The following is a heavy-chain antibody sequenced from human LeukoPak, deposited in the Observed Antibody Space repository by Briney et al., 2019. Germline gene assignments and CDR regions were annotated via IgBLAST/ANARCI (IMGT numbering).Heavy chain of an antibody. D-gene: IGHD6-13*01. J-gene: IGHJ4*02. CDR1: GFTFSSYW. CDR2: INSDGSST. V-gene: IGHV3-74*01. CDR3: ARGQQLTLFDY. Sequence: GGSLRLSCAASGFTFSSYWMHWVRQAPGKGLVWVSRINSDGSSTSYADSVKGRFTISRDNAKNTLYLQMNSLRAEDTAVYYCARGQQLTLFDYWGQGTLVTVSS.